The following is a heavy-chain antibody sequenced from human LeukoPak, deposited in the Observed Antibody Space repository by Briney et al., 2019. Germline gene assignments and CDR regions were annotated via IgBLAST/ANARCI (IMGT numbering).Heavy chain of an antibody. CDR2: INTGGGT. J-gene: IGHJ4*02. Sequence: GGSLRLSCAASGFTFSNYEMNWVRQDPGKGLEWVAYINTGGGTLYADSVKGRFTISRDNVKSSLFLQMNSLRAEDTAIYYCSRDMVVHLARIFDSWGLGTLVTVSS. V-gene: IGHV3-48*03. CDR1: GFTFSNYE. CDR3: SRDMVVHLARIFDS. D-gene: IGHD3-10*01.